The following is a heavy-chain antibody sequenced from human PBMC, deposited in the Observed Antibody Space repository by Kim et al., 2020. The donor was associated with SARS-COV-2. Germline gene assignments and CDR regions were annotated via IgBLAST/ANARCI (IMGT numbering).Heavy chain of an antibody. CDR3: AREGYSSGWTSPYFDY. Sequence: GGSLRLSCAASGFTFSDYYMSWIRQAPGKGLEWVSYISSSGSTIYYADSVKGRFTISRDNAKNSLYLQMNSLRAEDTAVYYCAREGYSSGWTSPYFDYWGQGTLVTVSS. CDR2: ISSSGSTI. V-gene: IGHV3-11*04. J-gene: IGHJ4*02. D-gene: IGHD6-19*01. CDR1: GFTFSDYY.